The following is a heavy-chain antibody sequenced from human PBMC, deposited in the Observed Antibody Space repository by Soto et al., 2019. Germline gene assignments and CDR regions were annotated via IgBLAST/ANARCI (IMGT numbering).Heavy chain of an antibody. J-gene: IGHJ1*01. V-gene: IGHV4-4*02. CDR1: GGSISISNW. CDR2: IYHSGST. CDR3: GRERVEGGYPEYSQP. Sequence: PSETLSLTCAVSGGSISISNWWSWFRQPPGKGLEWIGEIYHSGSTNYNPSLKSRVTISVDKSKNQFSLKLSSVTAADTAVYYCGRERVEGGYPEYSQPWGGGPRATVSS. D-gene: IGHD3-22*01.